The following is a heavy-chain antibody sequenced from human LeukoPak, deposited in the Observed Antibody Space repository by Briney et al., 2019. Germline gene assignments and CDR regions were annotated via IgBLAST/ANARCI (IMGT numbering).Heavy chain of an antibody. J-gene: IGHJ4*02. D-gene: IGHD4-17*01. CDR3: AKDPFTFDGDYGDT. Sequence: GGSLRLSCVASGFTLSGYDMMWVRQRPGKGLEWVSSISKSDDRTYYADSVKGRFTISRDKSKSTVYLQMSSLRVDGTAVYYCAKDPFTFDGDYGDTWGQGTLVTVSS. CDR2: ISKSDDRT. V-gene: IGHV3-23*01. CDR1: GFTLSGYD.